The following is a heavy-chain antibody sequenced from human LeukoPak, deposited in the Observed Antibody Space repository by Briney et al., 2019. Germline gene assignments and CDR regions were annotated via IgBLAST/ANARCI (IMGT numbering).Heavy chain of an antibody. V-gene: IGHV3-9*01. CDR1: GFTFDDYA. Sequence: GGSLRLSCVGSGFTFDDYAMHWVRQAPGKGLEWVSGISWHSGTIAYAASVKGRFTISRDNAKHSLYLQLNSLRAEDTALYFCTKDTSSYYLHYMDVWGKGTPVTVSS. D-gene: IGHD6-13*01. CDR3: TKDTSSYYLHYMDV. CDR2: ISWHSGTI. J-gene: IGHJ6*03.